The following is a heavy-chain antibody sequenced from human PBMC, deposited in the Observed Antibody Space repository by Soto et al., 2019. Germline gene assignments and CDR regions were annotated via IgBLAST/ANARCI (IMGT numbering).Heavy chain of an antibody. CDR3: ARGVSGWYRGWFDP. CDR1: GGSFSGYY. CDR2: INHSGST. Sequence: SETLSLTCAVYGGSFSGYYWSWIRQPPGKGLEWIGEINHSGSTNYNPSLKSRVTISVDTSKNQFSLKLSSVTAADTAVYYCARGVSGWYRGWFDPWGQGTLVTVSS. V-gene: IGHV4-34*01. D-gene: IGHD6-19*01. J-gene: IGHJ5*02.